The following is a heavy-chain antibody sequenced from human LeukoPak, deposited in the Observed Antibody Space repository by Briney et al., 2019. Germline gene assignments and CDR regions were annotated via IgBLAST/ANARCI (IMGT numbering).Heavy chain of an antibody. V-gene: IGHV4-39*07. CDR3: ARGRSSWYHAFDI. J-gene: IGHJ3*02. CDR1: GGSISSSSYY. D-gene: IGHD6-13*01. Sequence: SEALSLTCTVSGGSISSSSYYWGWIRQPPGKGLEWIGSIYYSGSTYYNPSLKSRVTISVDTSKNQFSLKLSSVTAADTAVYYCARGRSSWYHAFDIWGQGTMVTVSS. CDR2: IYYSGST.